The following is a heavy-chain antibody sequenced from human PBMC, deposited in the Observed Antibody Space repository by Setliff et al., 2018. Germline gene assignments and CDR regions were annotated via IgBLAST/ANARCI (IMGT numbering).Heavy chain of an antibody. CDR1: GGSISSGSYY. V-gene: IGHV4-61*09. Sequence: TLSLTCTVSGGSISSGSYYWTWIRQPAGKGLEWIGHFHTGGSTNSNRSLRSRVSISVDTSKNHFSLKLSSVTAADTATYYCARAGPTVTFFRVLVISWWDPWGQGSLVTVSS. CDR2: FHTGGST. D-gene: IGHD3-3*01. J-gene: IGHJ5*02. CDR3: ARAGPTVTFFRVLVISWWDP.